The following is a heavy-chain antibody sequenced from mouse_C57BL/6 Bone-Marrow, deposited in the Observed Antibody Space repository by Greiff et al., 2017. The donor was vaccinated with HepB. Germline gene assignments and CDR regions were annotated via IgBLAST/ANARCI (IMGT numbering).Heavy chain of an antibody. D-gene: IGHD1-1*01. Sequence: VQLQQSGAELVRPGAPVKLSCTASGFNIKDDYMHWVKQRPEQGLEWIGWIDPENGDTEYASKFQGKATITADTSSNTAYLQLSSLTSEDTAVYYCTTYYGSSYDWYFDVWGTGTTVTVSS. V-gene: IGHV14-4*01. CDR2: IDPENGDT. J-gene: IGHJ1*03. CDR3: TTYYGSSYDWYFDV. CDR1: GFNIKDDY.